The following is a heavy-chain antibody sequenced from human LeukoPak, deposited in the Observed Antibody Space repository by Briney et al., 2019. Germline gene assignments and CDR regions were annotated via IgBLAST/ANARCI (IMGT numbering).Heavy chain of an antibody. CDR3: ARLSLLRAVADY. CDR1: GGSISGSTYY. J-gene: IGHJ4*02. D-gene: IGHD6-19*01. Sequence: PSETLSLTCTVSGGSISGSTYYWGWIRQPPGKGLVWIASFFYGGNSYYSPALKSRVTMPVDTSKNQFSLKLNSVTAADTAVYFCARLSLLRAVADYWGQGMLVTVSS. CDR2: FFYGGNS. V-gene: IGHV4-39*01.